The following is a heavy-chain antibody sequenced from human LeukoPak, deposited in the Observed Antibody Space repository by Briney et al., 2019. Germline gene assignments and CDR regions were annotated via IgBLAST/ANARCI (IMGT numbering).Heavy chain of an antibody. CDR3: ARVSRNWEDVPDAFDI. Sequence: SVKVSCKASGGTFSSYAISWVRQAPGQGLEWMGGIIPIFGTANYAQKFQGRVTITADESTSTAYMELSSLRSEDTAVYYCARVSRNWEDVPDAFDIWGQGTMVTVSS. D-gene: IGHD1-14*01. CDR2: IIPIFGTA. V-gene: IGHV1-69*01. CDR1: GGTFSSYA. J-gene: IGHJ3*02.